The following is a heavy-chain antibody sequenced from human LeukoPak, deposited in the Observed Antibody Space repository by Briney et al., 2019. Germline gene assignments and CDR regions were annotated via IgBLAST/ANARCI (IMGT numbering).Heavy chain of an antibody. J-gene: IGHJ5*02. CDR2: IYTSGST. CDR3: ARANYDFWSGGWFDP. D-gene: IGHD3-3*01. Sequence: PSETLPLTCTVSGGSISSGSYYWSWIRQPPGKGLEWIGGIYTSGSTNYNPSLKSRVTISVDTSKNQFSLKLSSVTAADTAVYYCARANYDFWSGGWFDPWGQGTLVTVSS. CDR1: GGSISSGSYY. V-gene: IGHV4-61*02.